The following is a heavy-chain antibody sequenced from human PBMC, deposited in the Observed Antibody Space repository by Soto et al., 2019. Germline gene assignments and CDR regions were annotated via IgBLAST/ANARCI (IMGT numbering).Heavy chain of an antibody. V-gene: IGHV1-18*01. Sequence: ASVKVSCKGSGYTFASHVINWVRQAPGQGLEWTGFIITYNGDTNYAQNFQGRVTVTTDTSTSTVYMELRSLRSDDTAVYYCAKGTLSGTAAYFAYWGQGTLVTVSS. J-gene: IGHJ4*02. CDR1: GYTFASHV. CDR3: AKGTLSGTAAYFAY. D-gene: IGHD1-7*01. CDR2: IITYNGDT.